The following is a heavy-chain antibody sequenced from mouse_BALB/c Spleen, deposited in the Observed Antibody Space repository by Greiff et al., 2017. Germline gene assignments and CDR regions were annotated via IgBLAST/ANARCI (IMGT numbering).Heavy chain of an antibody. CDR3: AREGDYDYGYAMDY. CDR1: GFSLTSYG. D-gene: IGHD2-4*01. V-gene: IGHV2-9*02. Sequence: QVQLKESGPGLVAPSQSLSITCTVSGFSLTSYGVHWVRQPPGKGLEWLGVIWAGGSTNYNSALMSRLSISKDNSKSQVFLKMNSLQTDDTAMYYCAREGDYDYGYAMDYWGQGTSVTVSS. CDR2: IWAGGST. J-gene: IGHJ4*01.